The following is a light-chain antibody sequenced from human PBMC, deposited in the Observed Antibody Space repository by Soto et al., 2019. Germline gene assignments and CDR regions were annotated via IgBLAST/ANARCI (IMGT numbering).Light chain of an antibody. Sequence: QSVLTQPPSVSEAPRQRVTISCSGSSSIIGNNAVNWYQQLPGKAPKLLIYDDDVLSSGVSDRFSASKSGTSASLAISGLQSEDEADYYCAAWDDSLNGQVFGGGTKVTVL. CDR3: AAWDDSLNGQV. CDR1: SSIIGNNA. V-gene: IGLV1-36*01. J-gene: IGLJ3*02. CDR2: DDD.